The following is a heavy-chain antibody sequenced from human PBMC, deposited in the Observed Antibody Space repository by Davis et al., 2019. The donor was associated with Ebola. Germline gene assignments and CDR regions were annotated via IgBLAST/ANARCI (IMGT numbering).Heavy chain of an antibody. CDR2: IYYNGRT. Sequence: GSLRLSCAASGFTFSSYEMNWVRQPPGKGLEWNGSIYYNGRTYYSSSLEGRVTILLDTSKNQFSLKLRSVTAADTAVYFCARLSGLFSSSSGALYFDLWGRGTLVSVSS. J-gene: IGHJ2*01. D-gene: IGHD6-6*01. V-gene: IGHV4-59*12. CDR1: GFTFSSYE. CDR3: ARLSGLFSSSSGALYFDL.